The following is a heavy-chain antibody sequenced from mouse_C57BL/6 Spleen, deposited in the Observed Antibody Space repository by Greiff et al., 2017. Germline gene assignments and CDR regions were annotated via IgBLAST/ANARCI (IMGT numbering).Heavy chain of an antibody. D-gene: IGHD2-4*01. CDR3: ARGGKDYGPWFAY. J-gene: IGHJ3*01. CDR2: IDPSDSET. V-gene: IGHV1-52*01. CDR1: GYTFTSYW. Sequence: QVQLKQPGAELVRPGSSVKLSCKASGYTFTSYWMHWVKQRPIQGLEWIGNIDPSDSETHYNQKFKDKATLTVDKSSSPAYMQLSTLTSEDSAVYYCARGGKDYGPWFAYWGQVTLVTVSA.